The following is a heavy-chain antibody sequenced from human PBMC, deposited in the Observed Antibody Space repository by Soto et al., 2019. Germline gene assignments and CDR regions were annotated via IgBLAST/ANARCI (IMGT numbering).Heavy chain of an antibody. J-gene: IGHJ4*02. V-gene: IGHV1-18*04. D-gene: IGHD3-22*01. CDR3: GRDWRYDSGGSCIEN. CDR2: ISGYTGNT. Sequence: QVQLVQSGAEVKEPGASVKVSCKAAGYTFTSYDISWVRQAPGQGLEWMGWISGYTGNTNYAQKFQDRVIMTTDTSTSTAYMELRSLRSDDTAVYYGGRDWRYDSGGSCIENWGQGTQLTVSS. CDR1: GYTFTSYD.